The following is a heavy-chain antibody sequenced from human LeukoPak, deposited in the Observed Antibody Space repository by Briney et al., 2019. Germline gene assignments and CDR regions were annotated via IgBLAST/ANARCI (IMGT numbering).Heavy chain of an antibody. CDR3: AGGQPNWGFDF. CDR1: GYTCTSYY. V-gene: IGHV1-46*01. D-gene: IGHD7-27*01. CDR2: INPSGGST. Sequence: ASVKVSCKASGYTCTSYYMHWVRQAPGQGLEWMGIINPSGGSTSYAQKFQGRVAMTRDTSISTAYMELSSLRSDDTAVYYCAGGQPNWGFDFWGQGTLVTVSS. J-gene: IGHJ4*02.